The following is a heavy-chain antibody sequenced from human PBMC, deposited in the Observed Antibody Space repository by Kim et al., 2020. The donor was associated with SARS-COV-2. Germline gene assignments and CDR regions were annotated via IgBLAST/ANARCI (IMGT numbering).Heavy chain of an antibody. Sequence: YSGSTYYHPTLKNRVTISIETSKNQLSLKLYSVTAEDTAVYYCAGRGDYWGQGTLVTVSS. V-gene: IGHV4-39*01. J-gene: IGHJ4*02. CDR2: YSGST. D-gene: IGHD3-16*01. CDR3: AGRGDY.